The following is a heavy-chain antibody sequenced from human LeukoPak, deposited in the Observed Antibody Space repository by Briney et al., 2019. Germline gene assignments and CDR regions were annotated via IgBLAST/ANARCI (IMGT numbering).Heavy chain of an antibody. Sequence: GGSLRLSCAASAFTFSNYWMHWVRQAPGKELEWISYISSNSKYTKYADSVKGRFTISRDNAKKSLYLQMNSLRAEDTAVYYCARDNGNKYYFDYWGQGTLVTVSS. CDR3: ARDNGNKYYFDY. CDR2: ISSNSKYT. V-gene: IGHV3-11*05. D-gene: IGHD2-8*01. CDR1: AFTFSNYW. J-gene: IGHJ4*02.